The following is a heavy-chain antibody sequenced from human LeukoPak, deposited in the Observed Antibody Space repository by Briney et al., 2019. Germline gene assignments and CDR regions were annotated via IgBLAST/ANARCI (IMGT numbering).Heavy chain of an antibody. Sequence: ASVKVSCKASGYTFTSYDINWVRQATGQGLEWMGWMNPNSGNTGYAQKLQGRVTMTRNTSISTAYMELSSLRSEDTAVYYCARWTGDSTVTGFGYWGQGTLVTVSS. CDR3: ARWTGDSTVTGFGY. CDR1: GYTFTSYD. J-gene: IGHJ4*02. V-gene: IGHV1-8*01. D-gene: IGHD4-17*01. CDR2: MNPNSGNT.